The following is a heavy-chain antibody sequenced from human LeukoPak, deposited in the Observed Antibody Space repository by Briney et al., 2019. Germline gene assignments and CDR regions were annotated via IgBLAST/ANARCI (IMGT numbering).Heavy chain of an antibody. CDR2: IKEDGSVE. Sequence: PGESLRLSWAGSGFTFSRSSMAWVRQAPGKGLEWVATIKEDGSVEYYMDSVKGRFTISRDNAEKSLYLQMNSLRAEDTAAYYCAKLLGDVTTFDYWGQGTLVTVSS. CDR1: GFTFSRSS. V-gene: IGHV3-7*01. J-gene: IGHJ4*02. CDR3: AKLLGDVTTFDY. D-gene: IGHD3-16*01.